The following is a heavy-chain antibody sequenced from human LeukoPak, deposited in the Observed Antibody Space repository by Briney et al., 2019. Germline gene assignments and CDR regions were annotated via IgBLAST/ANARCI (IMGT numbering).Heavy chain of an antibody. V-gene: IGHV3-7*01. D-gene: IGHD6-19*01. CDR3: AREGYSSGWYPHFDY. Sequence: GGSLRLSCAASGFTFSDYWMSWVRQAPGKGLEWVANIKQDGSEKYYVDSVKGRFTISRDNAKNSLYLQMNSLRAEDTAVYYCAREGYSSGWYPHFDYWGQGTLVTVSS. CDR1: GFTFSDYW. CDR2: IKQDGSEK. J-gene: IGHJ4*02.